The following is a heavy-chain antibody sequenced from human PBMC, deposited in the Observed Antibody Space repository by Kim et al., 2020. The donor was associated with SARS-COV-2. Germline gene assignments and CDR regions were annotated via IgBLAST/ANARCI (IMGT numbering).Heavy chain of an antibody. V-gene: IGHV3-74*01. CDR1: GFTISSLW. J-gene: IGHJ3*02. CDR3: ASDRSAAFDI. D-gene: IGHD3-3*01. Sequence: GGSLRLSCAASGFTISSLWMHWVRQAPGKGLVWVSRIKNDGSTTNYAASVKGRFTVSRDNAKNTLYLQMNSLRAEDAAVYYCASDRSAAFDIWGQGKMVTVSS. CDR2: IKNDGSTT.